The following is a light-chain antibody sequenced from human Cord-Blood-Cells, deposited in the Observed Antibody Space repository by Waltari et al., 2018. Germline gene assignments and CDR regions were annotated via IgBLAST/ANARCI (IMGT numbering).Light chain of an antibody. V-gene: IGKV2-28*01. J-gene: IGKJ4*01. CDR2: LGS. CDR3: MQALQTPLT. CDR1: QSLLHSNGYNY. Sequence: DIVMTQSPLSLPVTPGEPASISCRSSQSLLHSNGYNYLDWYLQKPGQSPQLLIYLGSNRASGVPDRFSGSGLGTDFTLKISRVEAEDVGVYCCMQALQTPLTFGGGTKVEIK.